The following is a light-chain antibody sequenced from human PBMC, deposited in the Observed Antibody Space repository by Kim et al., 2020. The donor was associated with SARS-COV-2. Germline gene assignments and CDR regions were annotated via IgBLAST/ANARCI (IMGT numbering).Light chain of an antibody. Sequence: SYELTQPVSVSVALGQTAKITWGGNNIGSKNVHWYQQRPGQAPVVVIYRDTNRPSGIPERFSGSNSGHTATLTISSAQAGDEAEYYFQVCDDRTVFGGGTQLTVL. CDR3: QVCDDRTV. J-gene: IGLJ2*01. V-gene: IGLV3-9*01. CDR2: RDT. CDR1: NIGSKN.